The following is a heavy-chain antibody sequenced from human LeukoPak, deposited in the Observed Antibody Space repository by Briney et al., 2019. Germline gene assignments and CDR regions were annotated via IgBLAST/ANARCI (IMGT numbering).Heavy chain of an antibody. J-gene: IGHJ4*02. V-gene: IGHV3-20*04. D-gene: IGHD4-17*01. Sequence: GGSLRLSCAASGFTFDDYGMSWVRQAPGKGLEWVSGINWDGGSTGYADSVKGRFTISRDNAKNSLYLQMNSLRAEDTALYYCARATFQVTTYGDYFPDSWGQGTLVTVSS. CDR1: GFTFDDYG. CDR2: INWDGGST. CDR3: ARATFQVTTYGDYFPDS.